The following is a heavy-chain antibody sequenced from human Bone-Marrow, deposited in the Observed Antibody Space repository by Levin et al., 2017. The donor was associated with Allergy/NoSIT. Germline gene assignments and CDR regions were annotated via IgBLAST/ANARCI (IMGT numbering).Heavy chain of an antibody. D-gene: IGHD3-3*01. J-gene: IGHJ4*02. CDR3: ARDPDVMVGVYFDS. CDR1: GFTFGKDW. V-gene: IGHV3-7*03. CDR2: INQDGSQK. Sequence: QAGGSLRLSCAASGFTFGKDWMNWVRQAPGKGLEWVGMINQDGSQKKYMDSVRGRFTIARDNAKNSLYLEMNSLTAEDTAVYFCARDPDVMVGVYFDSWGQGSLVTVSS.